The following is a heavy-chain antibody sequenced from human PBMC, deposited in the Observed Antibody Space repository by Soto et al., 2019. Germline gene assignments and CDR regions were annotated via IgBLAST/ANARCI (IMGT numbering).Heavy chain of an antibody. CDR2: ISAYSGNT. CDR1: GYAFTSYG. D-gene: IGHD1-26*01. V-gene: IGHV1-18*01. J-gene: IGHJ6*02. CDR3: ARSGGYYYYGMDV. Sequence: ASVKVSCKASGYAFTSYGISWVRQAPGQGLEWMGWISAYSGNTNYAQKLQGRVTMTTDTSTSTAYMELSRLRSDDTAVYYCARSGGYYYYGMDVWGQGTTVTVS.